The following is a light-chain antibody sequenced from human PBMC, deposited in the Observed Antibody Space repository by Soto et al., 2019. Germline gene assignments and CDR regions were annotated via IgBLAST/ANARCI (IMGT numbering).Light chain of an antibody. CDR3: MQALQTPIT. CDR1: QSRLHSNGYYY. J-gene: IGKJ5*01. Sequence: DIVMTQSPLSLPVTPGEPAAISCRSSQSRLHSNGYYYLDWYLQKPGQSPQLLIYLVSNRASGVPDRFSGSGSGTDFTLKISRVEAEDVGVYYCMQALQTPITFGQGTRLEIK. CDR2: LVS. V-gene: IGKV2-28*01.